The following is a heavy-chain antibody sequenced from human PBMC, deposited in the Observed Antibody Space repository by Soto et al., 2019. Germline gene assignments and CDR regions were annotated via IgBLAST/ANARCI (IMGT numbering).Heavy chain of an antibody. CDR1: GFTFSSYG. D-gene: IGHD4-17*01. Sequence: QVQLVESRGGVVQPGRSLRLSCAASGFTFSSYGMHWVRQAPGKGLEWVAVISYDGSNKYYADSVKGRFTISRDNSKNTLYLQMNRLRAEDTAVYYCAKLAYGGNSVDYWGQGTLVTVSS. J-gene: IGHJ4*02. V-gene: IGHV3-30*18. CDR3: AKLAYGGNSVDY. CDR2: ISYDGSNK.